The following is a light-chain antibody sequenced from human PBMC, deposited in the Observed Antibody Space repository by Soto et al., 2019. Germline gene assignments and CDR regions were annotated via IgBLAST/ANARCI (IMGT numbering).Light chain of an antibody. CDR2: GNS. CDR3: QSYDSNLHVV. J-gene: IGLJ2*01. V-gene: IGLV1-40*01. CDR1: SSNIGAGYD. Sequence: QSVLTQPPSVSGAPGQRVTISCTGSSSNIGAGYDVHWYQQLPGTAPKLLIYGNSNRPSGVPDRFSGSKSGTSASLAITGLQAEDEADYYCQSYDSNLHVVFGGGTKLTVL.